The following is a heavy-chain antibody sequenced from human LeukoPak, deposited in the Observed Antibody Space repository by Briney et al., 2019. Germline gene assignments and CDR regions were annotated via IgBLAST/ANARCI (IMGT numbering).Heavy chain of an antibody. J-gene: IGHJ4*02. CDR3: ARAGVAVARPPVDY. CDR2: INAGNGNT. V-gene: IGHV1-3*01. CDR1: GYTFTSYA. Sequence: ASVKVSCKASGYTFTSYAMHWVRQAPGQRLEWMGWINAGNGNTKYSQKFQGRVTITRDTSASTAYMELSSLRSEDTAVYYCARAGVAVARPPVDYWGQGTLVTVSS. D-gene: IGHD6-19*01.